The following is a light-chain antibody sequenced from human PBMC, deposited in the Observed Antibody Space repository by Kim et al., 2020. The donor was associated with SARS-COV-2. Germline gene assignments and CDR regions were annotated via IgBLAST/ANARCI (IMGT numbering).Light chain of an antibody. CDR2: DTS. CDR3: HQNSNCPRT. CDR1: QSIGTK. Sequence: IVMTQSPATLSVSPGEGVTLSCRASQSIGTKLAWYHQKPGQAPRLLIYDTSVRATGIPARFSGSGSGTEFTLTISGLQSEDFAVYYCHQNSNCPRTFGQGTRLEIK. V-gene: IGKV3-15*01. J-gene: IGKJ5*01.